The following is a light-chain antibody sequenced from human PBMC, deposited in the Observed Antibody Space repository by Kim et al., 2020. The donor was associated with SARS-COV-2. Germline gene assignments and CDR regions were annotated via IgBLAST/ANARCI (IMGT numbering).Light chain of an antibody. CDR2: DAS. V-gene: IGKV3-20*01. Sequence: LSPGGRATLSCRASQSVSIYLAWYQQKPGQSPRLLIFDASTRATGIPDRFSGSGSGTDFTLSISRLEPEDFAVYYCQHYGGSPRTFGQGTKVDIK. J-gene: IGKJ1*01. CDR1: QSVSIY. CDR3: QHYGGSPRT.